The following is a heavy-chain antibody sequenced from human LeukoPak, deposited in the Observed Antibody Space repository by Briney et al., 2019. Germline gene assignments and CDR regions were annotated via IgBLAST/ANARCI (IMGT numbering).Heavy chain of an antibody. CDR2: IYYSGST. J-gene: IGHJ4*02. D-gene: IGHD3-22*01. CDR1: GGSISSGGYY. CDR3: ARDSYYDSSGESQN. Sequence: SQTLSLTCTVSGGSISSGGYYWSWIRQHPGKGLEWIGYIYYSGSTYYNPSLKSRVTISVDTSKNQFSLKLSSVTAADTAVYYCARDSYYDSSGESQNWGQGTLVTVSS. V-gene: IGHV4-31*03.